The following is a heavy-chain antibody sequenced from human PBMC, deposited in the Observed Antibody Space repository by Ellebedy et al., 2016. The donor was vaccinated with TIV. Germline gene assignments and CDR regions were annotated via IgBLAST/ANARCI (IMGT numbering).Heavy chain of an antibody. CDR2: IYYSGST. Sequence: SETLSLXXTVSGGSISSSSYYWGWIRQPPGKGLEWIGSIYYSGSTYYNPSLKSRVTISVDTSKNQFSLKLSSVTAADTAVYYCARLLVPAAGTNLRFDPWGQGTLVTVSS. D-gene: IGHD2-2*01. J-gene: IGHJ5*02. CDR3: ARLLVPAAGTNLRFDP. CDR1: GGSISSSSYY. V-gene: IGHV4-39*01.